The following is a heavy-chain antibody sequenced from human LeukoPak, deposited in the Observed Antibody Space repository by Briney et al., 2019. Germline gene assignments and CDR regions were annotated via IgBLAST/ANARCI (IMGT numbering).Heavy chain of an antibody. CDR1: GFTVSSNY. D-gene: IGHD3-10*01. Sequence: GGSLRLSCAASGFTVSSNYMSWVRQAPGKGLEWVSVIFSGGSTYYADSVKGRFTISRDNSKNTLYLQMNSLRAEDTAVYYCAKRSRRLTVVRGVPREDVWGQGTSVTVSS. V-gene: IGHV3-53*01. CDR2: IFSGGST. CDR3: AKRSRRLTVVRGVPREDV. J-gene: IGHJ6*02.